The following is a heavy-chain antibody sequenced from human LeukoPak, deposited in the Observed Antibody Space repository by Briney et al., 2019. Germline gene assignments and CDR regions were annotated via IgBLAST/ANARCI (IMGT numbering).Heavy chain of an antibody. D-gene: IGHD6-19*01. J-gene: IGHJ6*03. V-gene: IGHV3-7*01. CDR1: GFIFSSYW. CDR3: ARGTGWYGGYYHYMDV. Sequence: PGGSLRLSCAASGFIFSSYWMSWVRQAPRKGLEWVANMKQDGSEKYYVDSVKGRFTISRDNAKNSLYLQMNSLRAEDTAVYYCARGTGWYGGYYHYMDVWGKGTTVTVSS. CDR2: MKQDGSEK.